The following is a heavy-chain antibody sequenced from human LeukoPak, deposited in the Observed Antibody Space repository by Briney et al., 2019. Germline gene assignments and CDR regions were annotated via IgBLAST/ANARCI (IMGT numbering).Heavy chain of an antibody. CDR2: INPNSGGT. V-gene: IGHV1-2*02. Sequence: ASVKVSCKASEYTFTGYYMHWVRQAPGQGLEWMGWINPNSGGTNYAQKFQGRVTMTRDTSISTAYMELSRLRSDDTAVYYCARVLYPHDYYYYYMDVWGKGTTVTVSS. J-gene: IGHJ6*03. D-gene: IGHD2-2*01. CDR3: ARVLYPHDYYYYYMDV. CDR1: EYTFTGYY.